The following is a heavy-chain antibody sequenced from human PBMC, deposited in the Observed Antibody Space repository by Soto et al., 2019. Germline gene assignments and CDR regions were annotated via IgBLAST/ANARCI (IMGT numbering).Heavy chain of an antibody. V-gene: IGHV3-66*01. CDR1: GFSVTNNY. D-gene: IGHD2-2*01. J-gene: IGHJ4*02. CDR2: IDIGGNT. CDR3: ARGRGSTGYLGREHYFDY. Sequence: EVQVVESGGGLVQPGGSLRLSCAASGFSVTNNYMNWVRQAPGKGLEWVSIIDIGGNTYYADSVKDRFTISSDNSRNTLYLHMASLRAEDTAVYYCARGRGSTGYLGREHYFDYWGQGTLVTVSP.